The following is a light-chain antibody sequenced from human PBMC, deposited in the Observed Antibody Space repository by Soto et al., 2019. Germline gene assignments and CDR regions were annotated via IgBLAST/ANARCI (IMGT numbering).Light chain of an antibody. CDR2: EVS. CDR3: SSYTSTNTVI. V-gene: IGLV2-14*01. CDR1: SSDVGGYNY. Sequence: QSALTQPASVSGSPGQSITISCTGSSSDVGGYNYVSWYQQHPGKGPKLMICEVSNRPSGVSFRFSGSKSGNTASLTISGLQAEDEADYYCSSYTSTNTVIFGGGTQLTVL. J-gene: IGLJ2*01.